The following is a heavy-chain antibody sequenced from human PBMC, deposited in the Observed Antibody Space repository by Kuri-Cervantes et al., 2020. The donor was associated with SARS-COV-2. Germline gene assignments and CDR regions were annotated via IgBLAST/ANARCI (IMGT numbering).Heavy chain of an antibody. Sequence: GGSLRLSCAASGFTVSSNYMSWVRQAPGKGLEWVSVIYSGGSKYYEDSVEGRFTISRDNSKNTLYLQMNRLRAEDTAGYYCSRDGVVASDYDCWSGYHLEEFDYWGQGTLVTVSS. CDR1: GFTVSSNY. V-gene: IGHV3-53*01. CDR3: SRDGVVASDYDCWSGYHLEEFDY. J-gene: IGHJ4*02. CDR2: IYSGGSK. D-gene: IGHD3-3*01.